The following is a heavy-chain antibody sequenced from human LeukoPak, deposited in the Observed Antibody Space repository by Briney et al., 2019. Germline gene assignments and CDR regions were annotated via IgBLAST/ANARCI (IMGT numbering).Heavy chain of an antibody. Sequence: TGGSLRLSCAASGFTFDDYTMHWVRQAPGKGLEWVSLISWDGGSTYYADSVKGRFTISRDNSKNSLYLQVNSLRTEDTALYYCAKDDQTYCSTTSCYGGAFDYWGQGTLVTVSS. CDR1: GFTFDDYT. CDR2: ISWDGGST. J-gene: IGHJ4*02. CDR3: AKDDQTYCSTTSCYGGAFDY. D-gene: IGHD2-2*01. V-gene: IGHV3-43*01.